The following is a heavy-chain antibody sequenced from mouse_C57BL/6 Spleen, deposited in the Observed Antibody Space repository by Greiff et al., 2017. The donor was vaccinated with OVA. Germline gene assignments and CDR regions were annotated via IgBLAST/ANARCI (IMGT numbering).Heavy chain of an antibody. Sequence: EVKLVESEGGLVQPGSSMKLSCTASGFTFSDYYMAWVRQVPEKGLEWVANINYDGSSTYYLDSLKSRFIISRDNAKNILYLQMSSLKSEDTATYYCARTGVIGFDYWGQGTTLTVSS. CDR2: INYDGSST. V-gene: IGHV5-16*01. D-gene: IGHD2-14*01. J-gene: IGHJ2*01. CDR1: GFTFSDYY. CDR3: ARTGVIGFDY.